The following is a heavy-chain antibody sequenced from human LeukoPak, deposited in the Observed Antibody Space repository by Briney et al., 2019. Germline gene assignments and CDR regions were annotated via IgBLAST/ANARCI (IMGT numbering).Heavy chain of an antibody. D-gene: IGHD6-13*01. V-gene: IGHV1-8*03. CDR3: AIITGYSSSWNHDAFDI. CDR2: MNPNSGNT. J-gene: IGHJ3*02. CDR1: GYTFTSYD. Sequence: ASVKVSCKASGYTFTSYDINWVRQVTGQGLEWMGWMNPNSGNTGYAQKFQGRVTITRNTSISTAYMELSSLRSEDTAVYYCAIITGYSSSWNHDAFDIWGQGTMVTVSS.